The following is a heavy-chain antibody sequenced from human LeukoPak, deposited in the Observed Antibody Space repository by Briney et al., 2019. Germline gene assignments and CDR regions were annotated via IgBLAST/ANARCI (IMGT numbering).Heavy chain of an antibody. CDR2: INPNSGGT. D-gene: IGHD2-15*01. J-gene: IGHJ3*02. CDR3: ARERGDIVVVVAASDAFDI. CDR1: GYTFTGYY. Sequence: GASVKVSCKASGYTFTGYYMHWVRQAPGQGLEWMGWINPNSGGTNYAQKFQGRVTVTRDTSISTAYMELSRLRSDDTAVYYCARERGDIVVVVAASDAFDIWGQGTMVTVSS. V-gene: IGHV1-2*02.